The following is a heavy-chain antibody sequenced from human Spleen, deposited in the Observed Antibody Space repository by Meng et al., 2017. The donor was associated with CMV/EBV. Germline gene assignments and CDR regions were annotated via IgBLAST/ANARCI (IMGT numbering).Heavy chain of an antibody. Sequence: GSLRLSCTVSGGSISSSSYYWGWIRQPPGKGLEWIGSIYYSGSTYYNPSLKSRVTISVDTSKNQFSLNLSSVTAADTALYYCARFPGARNAFDIWGQGTMVTVSS. J-gene: IGHJ3*02. D-gene: IGHD3-10*01. CDR2: IYYSGST. CDR3: ARFPGARNAFDI. CDR1: GGSISSSSYY. V-gene: IGHV4-39*07.